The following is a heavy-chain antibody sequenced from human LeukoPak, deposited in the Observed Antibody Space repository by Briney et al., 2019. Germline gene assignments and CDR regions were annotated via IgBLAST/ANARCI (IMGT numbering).Heavy chain of an antibody. CDR3: ARDGYHYGSGTYMYESGPAAPDY. D-gene: IGHD3-10*01. CDR1: GFTFSSHG. V-gene: IGHV3-30*02. CDR2: IRFNGTFR. J-gene: IGHJ4*02. Sequence: GGSLRLSCAASGFTFSSHGMYWVRQAPGKGLEWLSFIRFNGTFRYYADSVKGRFTLSRDNPKNTLYLQMYSLRPEDTAVYYCARDGYHYGSGTYMYESGPAAPDYWGQGTLVTVSS.